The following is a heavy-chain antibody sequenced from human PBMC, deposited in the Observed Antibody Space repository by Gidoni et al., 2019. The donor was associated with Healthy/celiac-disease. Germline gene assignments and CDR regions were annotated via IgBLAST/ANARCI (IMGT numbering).Heavy chain of an antibody. D-gene: IGHD6-19*01. J-gene: IGHJ4*02. V-gene: IGHV3-53*01. CDR1: GFPVSSNY. CDR3: ARDGVAVAGAPDY. CDR2: IYSGGST. Sequence: EVQLVESGGGLIQPGGSLRLSCAASGFPVSSNYMSWVRQAPGKGLEWVSVIYSGGSTYYADSVKGRFTISRDNSKNTLYLQMNSLRAEDTAVYYCARDGVAVAGAPDYWGQGTLVTVSS.